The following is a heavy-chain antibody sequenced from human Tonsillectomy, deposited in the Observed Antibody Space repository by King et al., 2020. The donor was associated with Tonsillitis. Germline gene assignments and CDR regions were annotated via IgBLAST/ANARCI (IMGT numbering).Heavy chain of an antibody. V-gene: IGHV4-59*01. D-gene: IGHD6-13*01. Sequence: QLQESGPGLVQPSEPLSLTCTVSGGSISRYYWRWIRQPPGKGLECIGYIHKSGSTNYNPALKSRVTISVDTSKNQFSLKLNSVTAADTAVYYCAGSYSGSWYDYWGQGTLVTVSS. CDR2: IHKSGST. CDR3: AGSYSGSWYDY. CDR1: GGSISRYY. J-gene: IGHJ4*02.